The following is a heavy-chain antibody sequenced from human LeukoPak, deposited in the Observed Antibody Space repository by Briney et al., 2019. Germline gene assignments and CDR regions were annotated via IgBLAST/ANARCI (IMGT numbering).Heavy chain of an antibody. CDR2: INAGNGNT. J-gene: IGHJ4*02. CDR3: ARSIGYSSGSNGGYYFDY. CDR1: GYTFTSYA. D-gene: IGHD6-19*01. V-gene: IGHV1-3*01. Sequence: GASVKVSVKASGYTFTSYALHWVRQAPGQRLEWMGWINAGNGNTKYSQKFQGRVTITRDTSANTAYMELSSLRSEDTAVYYCARSIGYSSGSNGGYYFDYWGQGTLVTVSS.